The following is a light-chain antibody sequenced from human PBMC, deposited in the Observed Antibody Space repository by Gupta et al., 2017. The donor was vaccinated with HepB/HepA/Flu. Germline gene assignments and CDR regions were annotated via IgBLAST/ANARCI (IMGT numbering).Light chain of an antibody. Sequence: DIQMTQSPSTLSASVGDRVTITCRASQSISSWLAWYQQKLGKAPKLLIYKASNLESGVPSRFSGSESGTEFILTISSLHPDDSGTYYCQQYVDYPWTFGQGTKVEIK. CDR3: QQYVDYPWT. J-gene: IGKJ1*01. V-gene: IGKV1-5*03. CDR1: QSISSW. CDR2: KAS.